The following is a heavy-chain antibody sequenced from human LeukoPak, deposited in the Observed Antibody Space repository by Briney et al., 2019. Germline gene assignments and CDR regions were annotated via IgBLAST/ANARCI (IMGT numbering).Heavy chain of an antibody. CDR3: AKDGANWYYYDSSGYYWYFQH. V-gene: IGHV3-30*02. J-gene: IGHJ1*01. CDR2: IRYDGSNK. Sequence: GGSLRLSCAASGFTFGSYGMHWVRQAPGKGLEWVAFIRYDGSNKYYADSVKGRFTISRDNSKNTLYLQMNSLRAEDTAVYYCAKDGANWYYYDSSGYYWYFQHWGQGTLVTVSS. D-gene: IGHD3-22*01. CDR1: GFTFGSYG.